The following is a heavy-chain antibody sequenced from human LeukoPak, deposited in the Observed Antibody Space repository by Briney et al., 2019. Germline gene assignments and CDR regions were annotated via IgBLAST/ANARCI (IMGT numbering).Heavy chain of an antibody. CDR2: IYYSGST. J-gene: IGHJ4*02. D-gene: IGHD3-22*01. CDR1: GGSISSSSYY. V-gene: IGHV4-39*07. CDR3: ASLYDSSGYYYLAHDY. Sequence: NTSETLSLTCTVSGGSISSSSYYWGWIRQPPGKGLEWIGSIYYSGSTYYNPSLKSRVTISVDTSKNQFSLKLSSVTAADTAVYYCASLYDSSGYYYLAHDYWGQGTLVTVSS.